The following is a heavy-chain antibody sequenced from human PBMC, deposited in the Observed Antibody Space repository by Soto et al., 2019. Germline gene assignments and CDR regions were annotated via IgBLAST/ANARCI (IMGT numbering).Heavy chain of an antibody. CDR1: GGSFSGYY. CDR3: ARVGYSSGWFSSNWFDP. Sequence: PSETLSLTCAVYGGSFSGYYWSWIRQPPGKGLEWIGEINHSGSTNYNPSLKSRVTISVDTSKNQFSLKLSSVTAADTAVYYCARVGYSSGWFSSNWFDPWGQGTLVTVSS. V-gene: IGHV4-34*01. J-gene: IGHJ5*02. D-gene: IGHD6-19*01. CDR2: INHSGST.